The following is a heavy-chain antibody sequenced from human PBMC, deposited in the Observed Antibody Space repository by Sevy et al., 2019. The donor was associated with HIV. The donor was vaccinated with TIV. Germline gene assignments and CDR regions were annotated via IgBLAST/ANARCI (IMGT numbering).Heavy chain of an antibody. V-gene: IGHV3-23*01. Sequence: GGSLRLSCAASGFTFSSYAMSWVRQAPGKGLEWVSAISGSGGSTYYADSVKGRFTISRDNSKNTLYLQMNSLRAEDTAVYYCAEDLFIVGATSGAFDIWGQGTMVTVSS. CDR2: ISGSGGST. CDR1: GFTFSSYA. CDR3: AEDLFIVGATSGAFDI. J-gene: IGHJ3*02. D-gene: IGHD1-26*01.